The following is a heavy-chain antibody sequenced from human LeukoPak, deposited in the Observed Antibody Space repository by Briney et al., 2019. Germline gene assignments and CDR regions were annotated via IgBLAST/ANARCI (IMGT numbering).Heavy chain of an antibody. Sequence: GRSLRLSCAASGFTFSSYGMHWVRQAPGKGLEWVAVISYDGSNKYYADSVKGRFTISRDNSKNTLYLQMNSLRAEDTAVYYCAKNGLGQWLVPLDYWGQGTLVTVSS. CDR1: GFTFSSYG. V-gene: IGHV3-30*18. CDR3: AKNGLGQWLVPLDY. J-gene: IGHJ4*02. CDR2: ISYDGSNK. D-gene: IGHD6-19*01.